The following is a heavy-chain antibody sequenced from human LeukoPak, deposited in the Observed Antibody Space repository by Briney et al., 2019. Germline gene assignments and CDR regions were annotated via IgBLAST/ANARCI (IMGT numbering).Heavy chain of an antibody. Sequence: PSETLSLTCTVSGYSISSGYYWGWIRQPPGKGLEWIGSIYHSGSTYYNPSLKSRVTISVDTSKNQFSLKLSSVTAADTAVYYCARYMITFGGVIARVFDPWGQGTLVTVSS. CDR2: IYHSGST. CDR3: ARYMITFGGVIARVFDP. J-gene: IGHJ5*02. D-gene: IGHD3-16*02. CDR1: GYSISSGYY. V-gene: IGHV4-38-2*02.